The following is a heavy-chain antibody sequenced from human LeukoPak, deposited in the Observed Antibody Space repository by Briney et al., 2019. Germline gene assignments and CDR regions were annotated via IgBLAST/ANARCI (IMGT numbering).Heavy chain of an antibody. CDR1: GFTFSSYA. CDR2: ITSDSRT. CDR3: GRDPNGNYVGAFEF. Sequence: PGGSLRLSCSASGFTFSSYAMTWVRQAPGKGLEWVSSITSDSRTSYGDSVKGRFTISRDNSKNTVYLQMDSLRAEDTAIFYCGRDPNGNYVGAFEFWSRGTMVAVSS. D-gene: IGHD4-11*01. V-gene: IGHV3-23*01. J-gene: IGHJ3*01.